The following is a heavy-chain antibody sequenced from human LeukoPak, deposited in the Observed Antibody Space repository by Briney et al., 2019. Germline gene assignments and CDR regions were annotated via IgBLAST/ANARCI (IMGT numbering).Heavy chain of an antibody. CDR2: ISNSGSTI. D-gene: IGHD2-2*01. CDR3: ARVPAAIEEYFDY. V-gene: IGHV3-48*04. J-gene: IGHJ4*02. CDR1: GFTFRSYS. Sequence: QSGGSLRLSCAASGFTFRSYSMNWVRQAPGKGLEWVSYISNSGSTIYYADSVKGRFTISRDNAKNSLYLQMNSLRAEDTAVYYCARVPAAIEEYFDYWGQGTLVTVSS.